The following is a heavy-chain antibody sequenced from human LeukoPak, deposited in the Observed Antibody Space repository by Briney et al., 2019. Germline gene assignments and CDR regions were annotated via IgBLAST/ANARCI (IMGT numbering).Heavy chain of an antibody. V-gene: IGHV1-3*04. CDR3: AREPLTGGGWFDP. Sequence: GASVKASCKASGFTFTTSAIHWVRQAPGQRLQWMGWINIDNGDTGYSQSFRGRVTMTTDTSTSTAYMELRSLRSDDTAVYYCAREPLTGGGWFDPWGQGTLVTVSS. J-gene: IGHJ5*02. CDR2: INIDNGDT. D-gene: IGHD3-10*01. CDR1: GFTFTTSA.